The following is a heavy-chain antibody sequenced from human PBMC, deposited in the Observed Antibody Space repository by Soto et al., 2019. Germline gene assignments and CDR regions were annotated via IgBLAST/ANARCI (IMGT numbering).Heavy chain of an antibody. D-gene: IGHD4-17*01. CDR3: ARDLRLPGAFDI. CDR1: GFTFSSYS. CDR2: ISSSSSYI. J-gene: IGHJ3*02. Sequence: PGGSLRLSCAASGFTFSSYSMNWVRQAPGKGLEWVSSISSSSSYIYYADSLKGRFTISRDNSKNTLYLQMNSLRAEDTAVYYCARDLRLPGAFDIWGQGTMVTVSS. V-gene: IGHV3-21*01.